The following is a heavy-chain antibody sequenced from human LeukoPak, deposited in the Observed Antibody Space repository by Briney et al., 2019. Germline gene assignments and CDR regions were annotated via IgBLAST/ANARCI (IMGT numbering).Heavy chain of an antibody. CDR3: ARKTDFWSGYPSGTWELRHWFDP. J-gene: IGHJ5*02. V-gene: IGHV4-31*03. CDR1: GGSISSGGYY. Sequence: PSETLSLTCTVSGGSISSGGYYWSWIRQHPGKGLEWIGYIYYSGSTYYNPSLKSRVTISVDTSKNQFSLKLSSVTAADTAVYYCARKTDFWSGYPSGTWELRHWFDPWGQGTLVTVSS. D-gene: IGHD3-3*01. CDR2: IYYSGST.